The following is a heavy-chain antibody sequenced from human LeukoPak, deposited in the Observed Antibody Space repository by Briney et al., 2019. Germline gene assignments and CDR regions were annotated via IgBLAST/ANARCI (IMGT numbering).Heavy chain of an antibody. J-gene: IGHJ4*02. V-gene: IGHV3-11*04. CDR2: ISSSGSTI. CDR1: GFTFSDYY. D-gene: IGHD3-16*01. CDR3: TRDLAVGGYFDY. Sequence: GGSLRLSCAASGFTFSDYYMSWIRQAPGKGLEWVSYISSSGSTIYYADTVKGRFTISRDNAKNSLYLHMDSLRAEDTAVYYCTRDLAVGGYFDYWGQGTLVTVSS.